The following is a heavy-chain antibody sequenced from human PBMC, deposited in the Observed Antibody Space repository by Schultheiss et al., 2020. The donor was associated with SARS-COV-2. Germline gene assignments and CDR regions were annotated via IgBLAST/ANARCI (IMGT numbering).Heavy chain of an antibody. CDR3: ARVGVVPAAIFDY. Sequence: ASVKVSCKASGYTLTGYYMHWVRQAPGQGLEWMGWINPNSGGTNYAQKFQGRVTMTRDTSISTAYMELSRLRSDDTAVYYCARVGVVPAAIFDYWGQGTLVTVSS. J-gene: IGHJ4*02. CDR1: GYTLTGYY. D-gene: IGHD2-2*02. V-gene: IGHV1-2*02. CDR2: INPNSGGT.